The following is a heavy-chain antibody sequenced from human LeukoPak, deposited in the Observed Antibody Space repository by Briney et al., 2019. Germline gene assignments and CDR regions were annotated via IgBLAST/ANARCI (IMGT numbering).Heavy chain of an antibody. CDR1: GDSVINPYSY. CDR3: ARHYGP. J-gene: IGHJ5*02. CDR2: VYYIGTT. D-gene: IGHD3-16*01. Sequence: SETLSLTCTVSGDSVINPYSYWSWIRQPPGKGLEWIGNVYYIGTTSYNSSLKSRVTISVDTSKNQFSLKLNSVTAADTAVYYCARHYGPWGQGTLVTVSS. V-gene: IGHV4-61*01.